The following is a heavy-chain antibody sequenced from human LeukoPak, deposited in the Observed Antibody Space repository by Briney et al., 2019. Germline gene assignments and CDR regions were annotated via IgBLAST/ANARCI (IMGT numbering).Heavy chain of an antibody. CDR2: INPNSGGT. CDR3: ARGVLLSYNWNLQLEDY. V-gene: IGHV1-2*02. Sequence: ASVKVSCKASGYTFTGYYMQWVRQAPGQGLEWMGWINPNSGGTNYAQKFQGRVTMTRDTSISTAYMELSRLRSDDTAVYYCARGVLLSYNWNLQLEDYWGQGTLVTVSS. D-gene: IGHD1-20*01. J-gene: IGHJ4*02. CDR1: GYTFTGYY.